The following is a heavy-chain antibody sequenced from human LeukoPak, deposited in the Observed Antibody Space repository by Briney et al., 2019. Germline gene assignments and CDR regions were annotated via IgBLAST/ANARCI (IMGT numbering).Heavy chain of an antibody. CDR2: ISYDGSNK. V-gene: IGHV3-30*18. J-gene: IGHJ4*02. Sequence: GGFLRLSCAASGFTFSSYGMHWVRQAPGKGLEWVAVISYDGSNKYYADSVKGRFTISRDNSKNTLYLQMNSLRAEDTAVYYCAKGEFGVVTANFDYWGQGTLVTVSS. D-gene: IGHD2-21*02. CDR1: GFTFSSYG. CDR3: AKGEFGVVTANFDY.